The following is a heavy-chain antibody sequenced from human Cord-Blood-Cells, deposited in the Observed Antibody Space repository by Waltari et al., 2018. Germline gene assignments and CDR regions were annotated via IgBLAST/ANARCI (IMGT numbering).Heavy chain of an antibody. Sequence: QLQLQESGPGLATPSETLSLTCTVPGCSISSSSYYWGWIRQPPGKGLEWIGSIYYSGSTYYNPSLKSRVTISVDTSKNQFSLKLSSVTAADTAVYYCARAYSSSYYFDYWGQGTLVTVSS. CDR2: IYYSGST. CDR1: GCSISSSSYY. D-gene: IGHD6-6*01. CDR3: ARAYSSSYYFDY. V-gene: IGHV4-39*01. J-gene: IGHJ4*02.